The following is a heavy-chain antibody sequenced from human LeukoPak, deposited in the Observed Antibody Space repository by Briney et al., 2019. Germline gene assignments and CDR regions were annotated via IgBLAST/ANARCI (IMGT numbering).Heavy chain of an antibody. Sequence: GGSLRLSCAASGFTFSNYEMKWVRQAPGKGLEWVSVIYSGGSTYYADSVKGRFTISRDNSKNTLYLQMNSLRAEDTAVYYCARDRAAAGVYWGQGTLVTVSS. J-gene: IGHJ4*02. D-gene: IGHD6-13*01. CDR2: IYSGGST. V-gene: IGHV3-53*01. CDR1: GFTFSNYE. CDR3: ARDRAAAGVY.